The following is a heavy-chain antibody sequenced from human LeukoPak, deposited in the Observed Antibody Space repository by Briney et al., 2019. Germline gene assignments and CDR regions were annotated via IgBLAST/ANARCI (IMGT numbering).Heavy chain of an antibody. CDR1: GGTFSSYA. J-gene: IGHJ4*02. D-gene: IGHD1-26*01. CDR2: IIPILGIA. Sequence: TSVKVSCKASGGTFSSYAISWVRQAPGQGLEWMGRIIPILGIANYAQKFQGRVTITADKSTSTAYMELSSLRSEGTAVYYCARTEETSGSYYFDYWGQGTLVTVSS. V-gene: IGHV1-69*04. CDR3: ARTEETSGSYYFDY.